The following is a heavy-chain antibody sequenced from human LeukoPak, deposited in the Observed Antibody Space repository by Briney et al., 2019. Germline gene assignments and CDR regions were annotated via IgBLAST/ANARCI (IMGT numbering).Heavy chain of an antibody. CDR2: INHSGST. D-gene: IGHD6-19*01. Sequence: SETLSLTCAVYGGSFSGYYWSWIRQPPGEGLEWIGEINHSGSTNYNPSLKSRVTISVDTSKNQFSLKLSSVTAADTAVYYRASKRIAVQHRYYFDYWGQGTLVTVSS. CDR3: ASKRIAVQHRYYFDY. V-gene: IGHV4-34*01. CDR1: GGSFSGYY. J-gene: IGHJ4*02.